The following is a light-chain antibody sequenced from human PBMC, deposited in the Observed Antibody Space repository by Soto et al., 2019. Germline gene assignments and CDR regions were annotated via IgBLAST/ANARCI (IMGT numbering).Light chain of an antibody. V-gene: IGLV1-40*01. CDR2: SNN. CDR3: QSYDPTLRTSL. CDR1: SSNIGAGYD. Sequence: QSVLTQPPSVSGTLGQRVTISCTGSSSNIGAGYDVQWYQQLPGTAPKLLIHSNNNRPSGVPDRFSGSKSGTSASLAIAGLQADDEADYYCQSYDPTLRTSLFGGGTKVTVL. J-gene: IGLJ2*01.